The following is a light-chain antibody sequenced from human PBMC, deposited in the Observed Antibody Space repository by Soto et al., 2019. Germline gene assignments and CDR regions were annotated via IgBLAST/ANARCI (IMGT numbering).Light chain of an antibody. J-gene: IGKJ1*01. V-gene: IGKV1-5*01. CDR2: DAS. CDR3: QQSYSTQT. CDR1: QSISSW. Sequence: DIQMTQSPSTLSAYVGDRVTITCRASQSISSWLAWYQQKPGKAPKLLIYDASSLESGVPSRFSGSGSGTEFTLTISSLQPDDFATYYCQQSYSTQTFGQVTKV.